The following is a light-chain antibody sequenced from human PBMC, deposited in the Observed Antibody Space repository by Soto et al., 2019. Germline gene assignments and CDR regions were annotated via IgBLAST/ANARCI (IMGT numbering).Light chain of an antibody. CDR2: YDD. J-gene: IGLJ2*01. V-gene: IGLV1-36*01. Sequence: QSVLTQPPSVSEAPRQRVTISCSGSSSNIGNNAVNWYQQLPGKAPKLLIYYDDLLPSGVSDRFSGSKSGTSASLAISWLQSEDEAAYYWAAWDDSLNGVVFGGGTKLTVL. CDR3: AAWDDSLNGVV. CDR1: SSNIGNNA.